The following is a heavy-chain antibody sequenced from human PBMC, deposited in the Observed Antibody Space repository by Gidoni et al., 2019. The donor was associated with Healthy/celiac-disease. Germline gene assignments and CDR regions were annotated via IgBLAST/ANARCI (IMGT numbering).Heavy chain of an antibody. Sequence: RDNSKNTLYLQMNSLRAEDTAVYYCARSMTARSYHPFDYWGQGTLVTVSS. V-gene: IGHV3-30*07. D-gene: IGHD3-10*01. CDR3: ARSMTARSYHPFDY. J-gene: IGHJ4*02.